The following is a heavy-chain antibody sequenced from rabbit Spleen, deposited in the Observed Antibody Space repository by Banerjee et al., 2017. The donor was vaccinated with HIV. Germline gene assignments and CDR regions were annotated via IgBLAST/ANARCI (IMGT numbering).Heavy chain of an antibody. CDR2: IDVGEGNT. Sequence: QLEETGGGLVQPGGSLTLSCKASGFDFRRYYLTWVRQAPGKGLEWIGIIDVGEGNTDYASWVNGRFTISSDNAQNTVDLQMSGLTAADTATYFCARDTSSSFSSYGMDLWGQGTLVTVS. D-gene: IGHD1-1*01. CDR3: ARDTSSSFSSYGMDL. CDR1: GFDFRRYY. J-gene: IGHJ6*01. V-gene: IGHV1S7*01.